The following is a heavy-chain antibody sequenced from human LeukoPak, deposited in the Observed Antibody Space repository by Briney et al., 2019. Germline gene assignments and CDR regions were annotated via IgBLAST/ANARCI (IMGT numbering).Heavy chain of an antibody. V-gene: IGHV4-59*01. J-gene: IGHJ4*02. CDR3: ARGDYYDSSGYYYGY. CDR1: GGCISSYY. CDR2: TYYSGRT. D-gene: IGHD3-22*01. Sequence: PSETLSLNCTVSGGCISSYYWSWIRQPPGQELEWIGYTYYSGRTNYNPSLKSRVTISVDTSKNQFSLKLSSVTAADTAVYYCARGDYYDSSGYYYGYWGQGTLVTVSS.